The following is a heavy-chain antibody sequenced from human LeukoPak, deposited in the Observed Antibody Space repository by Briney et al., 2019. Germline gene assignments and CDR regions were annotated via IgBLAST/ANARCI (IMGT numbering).Heavy chain of an antibody. CDR1: GFTFSSCA. Sequence: GGSLRLSCAASGFTFSSCAMSWVRQAPGKRLEWVSAISGDGVNTYYADSVKGRFTISRDNSRNTLYLQMDSLRADNTAVYYCAKGPLIAVAGTTWDYWGQGTLVTVSS. V-gene: IGHV3-23*01. CDR3: AKGPLIAVAGTTWDY. CDR2: ISGDGVNT. D-gene: IGHD6-19*01. J-gene: IGHJ4*01.